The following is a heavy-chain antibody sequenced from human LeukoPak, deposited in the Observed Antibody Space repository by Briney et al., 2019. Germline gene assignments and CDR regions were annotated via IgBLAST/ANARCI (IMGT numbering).Heavy chain of an antibody. Sequence: SETLSLTCAVYGGSFSGYYWSWIRQPPGKGLEWIGEINHSGSTNYNPSLKSRVTISVDTSKNQFSLKLSSVTAADTAVYYCARDLIVVVPAANIDYYYYGMDVWDQGTTVTVSS. D-gene: IGHD2-2*01. CDR3: ARDLIVVVPAANIDYYYYGMDV. V-gene: IGHV4-34*01. CDR2: INHSGST. CDR1: GGSFSGYY. J-gene: IGHJ6*02.